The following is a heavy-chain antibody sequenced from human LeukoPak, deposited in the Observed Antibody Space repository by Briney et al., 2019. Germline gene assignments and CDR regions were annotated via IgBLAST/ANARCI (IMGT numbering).Heavy chain of an antibody. CDR3: ARGGSSRPLAH. CDR1: GFTISSDE. CDR2: ISSSGSPI. V-gene: IGHV3-48*03. J-gene: IGHJ4*02. D-gene: IGHD1-1*01. Sequence: GGSLRLSCAASGFTISSDEMNWARQAPGKGLEWFSYISSSGSPIYYADSVKVRFNISRDTAKNSLYLQMNRLRAEDTAVYYCARGGSSRPLAHWGQGTLVTVSS.